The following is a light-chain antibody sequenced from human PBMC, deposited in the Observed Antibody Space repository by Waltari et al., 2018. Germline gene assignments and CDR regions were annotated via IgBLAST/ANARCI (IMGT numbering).Light chain of an antibody. CDR1: QTVRTTY. V-gene: IGKV3-20*01. CDR3: QQYDISPLT. CDR2: GAS. J-gene: IGKJ4*01. Sequence: EIVLTQSPGTMSLSPGERANLPCRASQTVRTTYLAWYQQKPGQAPTLLIYGASSRATGIPDRFSGSGSGTDFALTISSREPEDFSVYYCQQYDISPLTFGGGTKVEIK.